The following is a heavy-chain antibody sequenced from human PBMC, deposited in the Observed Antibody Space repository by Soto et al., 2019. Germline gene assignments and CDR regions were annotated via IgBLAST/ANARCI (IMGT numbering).Heavy chain of an antibody. CDR1: GGSISSYY. CDR2: IYFRGGT. Sequence: SETLSLTCTVSGGSISSYYWSWIRQPPWKGLEWIGYIYFRGGTNYNPSLKSRVTISVDTSKNQFSLKLSSVTAADTAVYYCASHMVRGVPFGYWGQGTLVTVSS. V-gene: IGHV4-59*08. J-gene: IGHJ4*02. D-gene: IGHD3-10*01. CDR3: ASHMVRGVPFGY.